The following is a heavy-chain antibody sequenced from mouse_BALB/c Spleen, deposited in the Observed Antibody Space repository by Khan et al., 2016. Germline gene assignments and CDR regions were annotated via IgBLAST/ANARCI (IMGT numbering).Heavy chain of an antibody. V-gene: IGHV3-2*02. CDR2: ISYSGST. CDR3: ARHDYFDY. CDR1: GYSITSDYA. Sequence: EVKLEESGPGLVKPSQSLSLTCTVTGYSITSDYAWNWIRQFPGNKLEWMGYISYSGSTSYNPSLKSRISITRDTSKNQFFLQLNSVTTEDTATXYCARHDYFDYWGQGTTLTVSS. J-gene: IGHJ2*01.